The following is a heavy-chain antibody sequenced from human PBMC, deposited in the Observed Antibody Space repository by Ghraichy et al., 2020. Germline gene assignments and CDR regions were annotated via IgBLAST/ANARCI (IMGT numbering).Heavy chain of an antibody. Sequence: SETLSLTCTVSGGSVSSGSYYWSWIRQPPGKGLEWIGYIYYSGSTNYNPSLKSRVTISVDTSKNQFSLKLSSVTAADTAVYYCAREPGLQSWYYGMDVWGQGTTVTVSS. D-gene: IGHD4-11*01. V-gene: IGHV4-61*01. CDR2: IYYSGST. J-gene: IGHJ6*02. CDR3: AREPGLQSWYYGMDV. CDR1: GGSVSSGSYY.